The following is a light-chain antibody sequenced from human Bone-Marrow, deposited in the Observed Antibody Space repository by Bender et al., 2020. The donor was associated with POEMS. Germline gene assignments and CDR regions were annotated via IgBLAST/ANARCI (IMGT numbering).Light chain of an antibody. J-gene: IGLJ3*02. CDR3: QSYDSSLSV. Sequence: QSVLTQPPSVSGAPGQRVTISCTGSSSNIGAGYDVHWYQQFPGTAPKLLIYGNNNRPSGVPDRFSGSKSGTSASLAITGLQADDEADYYCQSYDSSLSVFGGGTKLTVL. CDR1: SSNIGAGYD. CDR2: GNN. V-gene: IGLV1-40*01.